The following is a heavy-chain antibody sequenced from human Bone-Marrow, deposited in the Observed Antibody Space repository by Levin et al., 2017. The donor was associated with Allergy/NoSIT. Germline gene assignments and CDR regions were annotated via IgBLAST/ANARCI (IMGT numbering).Heavy chain of an antibody. CDR1: GFTFSSYS. J-gene: IGHJ3*02. Sequence: GGSLRLSCAASGFTFSSYSMNWVRQAPGKGLEWVSYISSSSSTIYYADSVKGRFTISRDNAKNSLYLQMNSLRAEDTAVYYCARDHTDPKLLWFGIDAFDIWGQGTMVTVSS. D-gene: IGHD3-10*01. V-gene: IGHV3-48*01. CDR3: ARDHTDPKLLWFGIDAFDI. CDR2: ISSSSSTI.